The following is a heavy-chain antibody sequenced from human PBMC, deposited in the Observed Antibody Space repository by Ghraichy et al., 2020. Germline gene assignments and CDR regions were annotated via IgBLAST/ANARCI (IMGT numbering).Heavy chain of an antibody. CDR3: ARDQGYSYGNTFDY. CDR1: GFTFSTYD. CDR2: ISSSSSYI. D-gene: IGHD5-18*01. Sequence: GGSLRLSCAGSGFTFSTYDMNWVRQAPGKGLEWVSSISSSSSYIYYADSVKGRFTISRDNAKNSLYLQMNSLRAEDTAVYYCARDQGYSYGNTFDYWGQGTLVTVSS. V-gene: IGHV3-21*01. J-gene: IGHJ4*02.